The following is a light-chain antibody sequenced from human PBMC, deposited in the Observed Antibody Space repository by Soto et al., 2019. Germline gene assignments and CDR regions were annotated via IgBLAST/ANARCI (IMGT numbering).Light chain of an antibody. CDR1: QNIFTY. V-gene: IGKV1-39*01. J-gene: IGKJ2*01. CDR2: ATS. Sequence: DIQVTQSPSSLSASVGDRVTITCRASQNIFTYLNWYQQRPGQAPNLLIYATSNLQSGVPSRFSGSGSGTDFTLTISSLQPEDFATYYCQQSYSTPYTFGQGTKLEIK. CDR3: QQSYSTPYT.